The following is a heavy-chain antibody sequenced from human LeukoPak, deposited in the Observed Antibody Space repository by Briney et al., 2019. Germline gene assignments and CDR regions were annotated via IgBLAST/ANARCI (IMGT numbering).Heavy chain of an antibody. D-gene: IGHD2-2*01. V-gene: IGHV4-59*01. CDR1: GGSISSYY. CDR3: AXXXSPAAILDY. CDR2: IYYSGST. J-gene: IGHJ4*02. Sequence: PSETLSLTCTVSGGSISSYYWSWIRQPPGKGLEWIGYIYYSGSTNYNPSLKSRVTISVDTSKNQFSLELSSVTAADTAVYYCAXXXSPAAILDYWGQGTLVTVSS.